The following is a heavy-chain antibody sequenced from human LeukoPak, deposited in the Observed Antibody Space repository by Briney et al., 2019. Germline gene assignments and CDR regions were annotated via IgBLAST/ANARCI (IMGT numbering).Heavy chain of an antibody. J-gene: IGHJ4*02. V-gene: IGHV3-23*01. Sequence: PGGSLRLSCAASGFTFSSYGMSWVRQAPGKGLEWVSVISGSGGSTHYAASVKGRFTISRDNSKNTLYLQMNSLRAEDTAVYYCAKDSRGYQDYFDYWGQGTLVTVSS. D-gene: IGHD3-22*01. CDR1: GFTFSSYG. CDR3: AKDSRGYQDYFDY. CDR2: ISGSGGST.